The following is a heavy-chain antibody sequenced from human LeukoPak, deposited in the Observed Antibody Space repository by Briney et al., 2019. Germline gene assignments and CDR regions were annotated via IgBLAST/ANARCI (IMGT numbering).Heavy chain of an antibody. D-gene: IGHD2-15*01. J-gene: IGHJ5*02. Sequence: GASVKVSCKASGYTFTSYDINWVRQATGQGLEWMGWMNPNSGNTGYAQKFQGRVTITRNTSISTAYMGLSSLRSEDTAVYYCARDRLRLGYERTNWFDPWGQGTLVTVSS. V-gene: IGHV1-8*03. CDR1: GYTFTSYD. CDR3: ARDRLRLGYERTNWFDP. CDR2: MNPNSGNT.